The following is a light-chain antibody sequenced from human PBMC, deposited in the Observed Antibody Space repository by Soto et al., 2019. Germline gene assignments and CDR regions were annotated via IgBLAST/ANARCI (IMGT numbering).Light chain of an antibody. Sequence: DIQMTQSPSTLSVSVGDRVTITCRASESINGWLAWYQQRPGIAPKLLIFDASILQSGVPSRFSGSGSGTEFTLSISRLQTDDFATYYCQQYGSFSPITFGGGTKVDIK. V-gene: IGKV1-5*01. J-gene: IGKJ4*01. CDR1: ESINGW. CDR2: DAS. CDR3: QQYGSFSPIT.